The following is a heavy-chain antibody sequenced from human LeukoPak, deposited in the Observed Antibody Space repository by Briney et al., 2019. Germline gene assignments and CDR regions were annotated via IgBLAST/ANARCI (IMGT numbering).Heavy chain of an antibody. CDR1: GFTFSSYW. V-gene: IGHV3-7*01. CDR2: IKQDGSEK. J-gene: IGHJ6*02. CDR3: ARVEYYDFWSGYLGAGYYYGMDV. D-gene: IGHD3-3*01. Sequence: PGGSLRLSCAASGFTFSSYWMSWVRQAPGKGLEWVAHIKQDGSEKYYVDSVKGRFTISRDNAKNSLYLQMNSLRAEDTAVYYCARVEYYDFWSGYLGAGYYYGMDVWGQGTTVTVSS.